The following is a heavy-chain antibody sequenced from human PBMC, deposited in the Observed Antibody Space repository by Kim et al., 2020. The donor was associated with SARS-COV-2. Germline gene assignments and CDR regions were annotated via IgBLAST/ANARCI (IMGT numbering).Heavy chain of an antibody. J-gene: IGHJ4*02. D-gene: IGHD3-22*01. CDR3: AHEKRYYPDGSPYSYSYCFGY. V-gene: IGHV2-5*02. CDR2: IYWDDDK. Sequence: SGPTLVNPTQTLTLTCTFSGFSLSTTGVGVGWVRQPPGKALEWLALIYWDDDKPYNPSLKNRLTATKDTSKNQVVFTMTNMDPVDTATYYCAHEKRYYPDGSPYSYSYCFGYWGQGTLVTVSS. CDR1: GFSLSTTGVG.